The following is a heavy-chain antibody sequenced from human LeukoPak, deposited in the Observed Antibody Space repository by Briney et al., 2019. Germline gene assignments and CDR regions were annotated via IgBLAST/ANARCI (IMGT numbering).Heavy chain of an antibody. Sequence: ASVKVSCKASGYSFSTYTMNWVRQAPGQRLEWMGWINAGNGNTKYSQKFQGRVTITRDTSASTAYMEMRSLRSEDTAVYYCAREIDRDDYNRFFDYWGQGTLVTVSS. J-gene: IGHJ4*02. V-gene: IGHV1-3*01. CDR3: AREIDRDDYNRFFDY. CDR2: INAGNGNT. D-gene: IGHD5-24*01. CDR1: GYSFSTYT.